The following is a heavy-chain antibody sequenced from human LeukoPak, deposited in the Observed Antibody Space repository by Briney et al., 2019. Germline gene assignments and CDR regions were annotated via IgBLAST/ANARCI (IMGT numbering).Heavy chain of an antibody. CDR2: INPNSGDT. V-gene: IGHV1-2*02. J-gene: IGHJ3*02. CDR1: GYAFTGYY. CDR3: ARTLVVINDAFDI. D-gene: IGHD3-22*01. Sequence: ASVKVSCKASGYAFTGYYMHWVRQAPGQGLEWMGWINPNSGDTNYAQKFQGRVSMTGDTSISTAYMELSRLRSDDTAVYYCARTLVVINDAFDIWGQGTMVTVSS.